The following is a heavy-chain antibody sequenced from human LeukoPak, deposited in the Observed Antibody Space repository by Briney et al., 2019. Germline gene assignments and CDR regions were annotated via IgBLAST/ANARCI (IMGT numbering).Heavy chain of an antibody. CDR1: GGSISTYY. Sequence: SETLSLTCTVSGGSISTYYWSWIRQPPGKGLEWIGYIYYGGSINYNPPLKSRVTISVDTSKNQFSLKLISVTAADTAVYYCARVRRGIPPAKENSGSLPWYYFDYWGQGTLVTVSS. CDR3: ARVRRGIPPAKENSGSLPWYYFDY. V-gene: IGHV4-59*08. CDR2: IYYGGSI. J-gene: IGHJ4*02. D-gene: IGHD1-26*01.